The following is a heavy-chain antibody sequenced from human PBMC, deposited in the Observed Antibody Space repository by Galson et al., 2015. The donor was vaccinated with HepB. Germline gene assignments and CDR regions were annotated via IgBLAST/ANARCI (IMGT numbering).Heavy chain of an antibody. D-gene: IGHD2-8*01. CDR3: ARSFANHYYGMDV. J-gene: IGHJ6*02. CDR2: IYPGDSDT. CDR1: GYTFTSHW. V-gene: IGHV5-51*01. Sequence: QSGAEVKKPGESLKISCKGSGYTFTSHWIGWVRQMPGEGLEWMGLIYPGDSDTRYSPSFQGQVTISADKSISTAYLQWSSLKASDTAMYYCARSFANHYYGMDVWGQGTTVTVSS.